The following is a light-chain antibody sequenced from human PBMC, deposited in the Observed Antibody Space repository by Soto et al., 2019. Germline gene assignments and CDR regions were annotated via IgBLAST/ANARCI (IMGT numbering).Light chain of an antibody. CDR1: QSVSSN. CDR2: GAS. V-gene: IGKV3-15*01. CDR3: QQYNNWPRGT. J-gene: IGKJ2*02. Sequence: EIEMTQSPATLSVSPGERATLSCRASQSVSSNLAWYQQKPGQAPRLLIDGASTRATGIPARFSGSGSGTEFTLTISSLQSEDFAVYYCQQYNNWPRGTFGQGTKLEIK.